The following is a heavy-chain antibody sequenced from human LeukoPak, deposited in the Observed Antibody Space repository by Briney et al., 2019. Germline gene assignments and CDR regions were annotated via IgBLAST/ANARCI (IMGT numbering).Heavy chain of an antibody. CDR1: GYSISSGYY. Sequence: KASETLSLTCTVSGYSISSGYYWGWIRQPPGKGLEWIGSGSTYYNPSLKSRVTISVDTSKNQFSLKLSSVTAADTAVYYCARYRGYSYGFTRADAFDIWGQGTMVTVSS. CDR2: SGST. V-gene: IGHV4-38-2*02. J-gene: IGHJ3*02. D-gene: IGHD5-18*01. CDR3: ARYRGYSYGFTRADAFDI.